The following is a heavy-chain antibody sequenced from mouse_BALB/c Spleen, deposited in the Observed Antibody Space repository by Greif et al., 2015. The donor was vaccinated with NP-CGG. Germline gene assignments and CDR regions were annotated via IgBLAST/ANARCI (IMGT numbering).Heavy chain of an antibody. CDR1: GYTFTSYY. CDR3: TSSHYYAMDY. Sequence: VQLQQSGAELVKPGASVKLSCKASGYTFTSYYMYWVKQRPGQGLEWIGEINPSNGGTNFNEKFKSKATLTVDKSSSTAYMQLSSLTSEDSAVYYCTSSHYYAMDYWGQGTSVTVSS. CDR2: INPSNGGT. V-gene: IGHV1S81*02. J-gene: IGHJ4*01.